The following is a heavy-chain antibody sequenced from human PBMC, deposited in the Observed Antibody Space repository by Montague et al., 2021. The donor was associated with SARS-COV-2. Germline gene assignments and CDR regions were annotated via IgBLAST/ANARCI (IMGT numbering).Heavy chain of an antibody. CDR1: GGSFSGYY. Sequence: SETLSLTCAVYGGSFSGYYWSWIRRPPGKGLEWIGEINHSGSTNYNPSLKSRLTMSLDTSKNQVSLKLSSVTAADTAVYYCATSSSRSYYVGLDYWGQGTLVTVTS. V-gene: IGHV4-34*01. CDR2: INHSGST. J-gene: IGHJ4*02. D-gene: IGHD3-10*01. CDR3: ATSSSRSYYVGLDY.